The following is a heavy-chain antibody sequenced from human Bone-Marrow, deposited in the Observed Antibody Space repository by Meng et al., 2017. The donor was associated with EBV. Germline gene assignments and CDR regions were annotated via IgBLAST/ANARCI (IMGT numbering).Heavy chain of an antibody. CDR3: ASSTPGGRPDY. J-gene: IGHJ4*02. Sequence: VELVGSGGGGLAPGRSLRLPCAASGFTFTNYGMRWVRQAPGKGLEWVALIWYDGSNEFYADSVKGRFTISRDNSKNTLYLQMNNLRAEDTALYYCASSTPGGRPDYWGQGTLVTVSS. CDR1: GFTFTNYG. CDR2: IWYDGSNE. V-gene: IGHV3-33*01. D-gene: IGHD3-16*01.